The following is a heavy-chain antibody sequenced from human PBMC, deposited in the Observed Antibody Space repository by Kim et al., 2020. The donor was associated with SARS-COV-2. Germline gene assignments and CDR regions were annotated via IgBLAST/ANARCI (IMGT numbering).Heavy chain of an antibody. J-gene: IGHJ4*02. CDR3: AGDFAARY. CDR1: GGSISSYY. CDR2: IYYSGST. Sequence: SETLSLTCTVSGGSISSYYWSWIRQPPGKGLEWIGYIYYSGSTNYNPSLKSGVTKSVDTSKNQSSLKLSSVTAADTAVYYCAGDFAARYWGQGTLVTVSS. V-gene: IGHV4-59*01.